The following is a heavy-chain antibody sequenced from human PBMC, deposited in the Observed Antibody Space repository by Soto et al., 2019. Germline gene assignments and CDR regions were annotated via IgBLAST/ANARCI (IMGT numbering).Heavy chain of an antibody. V-gene: IGHV3-64*01. Sequence: GGSLRLSCAASGFTFSNYAMHWVRQAPGKGLEYVSAISSNGGSTYYANSVKGRFTISRDNSKNTLYLQMGSLRAEDMAVYYCARDYTLQLWPPYYYYGMDVWGQGTTVTVSS. CDR2: ISSNGGST. CDR3: ARDYTLQLWPPYYYYGMDV. D-gene: IGHD5-18*01. J-gene: IGHJ6*02. CDR1: GFTFSNYA.